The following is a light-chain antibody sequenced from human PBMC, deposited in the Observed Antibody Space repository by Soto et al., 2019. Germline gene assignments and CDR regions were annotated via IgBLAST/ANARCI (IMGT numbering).Light chain of an antibody. Sequence: EIVLTQSPGTLSVSPGERATLSCRASQSVSSSYLAWYQQKPGQAPRRLIYGASSRATGIPDRFSGSGSGTDFTLTISRLEPEDFAVYYCQQYGSSPLTFGGGTKVDIK. J-gene: IGKJ4*01. CDR1: QSVSSSY. V-gene: IGKV3-20*01. CDR3: QQYGSSPLT. CDR2: GAS.